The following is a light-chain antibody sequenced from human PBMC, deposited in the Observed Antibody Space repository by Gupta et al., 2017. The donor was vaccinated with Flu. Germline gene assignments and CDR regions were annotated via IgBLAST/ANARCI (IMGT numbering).Light chain of an antibody. CDR1: N. J-gene: IGKJ1*01. CDR3: HQDYTRPET. CDR2: GAS. V-gene: IGKV3-15*01. Sequence: NLAWYQQKPGQAPRLLIYGASTRSTGIPARFSGSWSGTEFTLAINSLQSEDFAVYYCHQDYTRPETFGLGTKVEIK.